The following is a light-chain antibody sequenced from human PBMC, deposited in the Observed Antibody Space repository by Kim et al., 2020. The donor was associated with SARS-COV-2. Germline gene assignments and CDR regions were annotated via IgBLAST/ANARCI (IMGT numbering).Light chain of an antibody. V-gene: IGLV3-19*01. CDR1: SLRNYY. Sequence: ALGQTVRITCQGDSLRNYYATWYQQKPGQTPVLVFFGKDNRPSGIPDRFSGSRSGSTASLTITEAQAEDEADYYCNSRDNTANHLIFGGGTQLTVL. J-gene: IGLJ2*01. CDR2: GKD. CDR3: NSRDNTANHLI.